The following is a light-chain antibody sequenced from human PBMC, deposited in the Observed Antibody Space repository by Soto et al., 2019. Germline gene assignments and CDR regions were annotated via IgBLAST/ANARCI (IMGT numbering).Light chain of an antibody. CDR3: AAWDDTLHGLV. CDR2: NNN. CDR1: TSNIGSNI. Sequence: QSVLTQPPSASGTPGQRISISCSGRTSNIGSNIVAWYQHLPGTAPKLSIYNNNQRPSGVPDRFFGSKSGSSASLAISGLQPDDESHYYCAAWDDTLHGLVFGGGTQLTVL. V-gene: IGLV1-44*01. J-gene: IGLJ3*02.